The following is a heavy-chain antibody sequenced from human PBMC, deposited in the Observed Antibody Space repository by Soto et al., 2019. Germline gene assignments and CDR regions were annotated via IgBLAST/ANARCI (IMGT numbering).Heavy chain of an antibody. CDR2: IMPLFDIV. CDR3: ARYFDILTGYFGS. Sequence: QVQLVQSETEVKKPGSSVKVSCRVSGDTFSSYGITWVRLVPGQGLEWMGSIMPLFDIVNYAQKFQGRVSINADKPTSTAYMELSSLRSEDTAVYYCARYFDILTGYFGSWGQGTLVTVSS. V-gene: IGHV1-69*04. CDR1: GDTFSSYG. D-gene: IGHD3-9*01. J-gene: IGHJ4*02.